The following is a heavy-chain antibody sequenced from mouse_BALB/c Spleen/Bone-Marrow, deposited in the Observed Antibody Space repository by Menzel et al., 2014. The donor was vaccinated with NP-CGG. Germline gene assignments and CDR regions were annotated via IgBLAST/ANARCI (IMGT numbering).Heavy chain of an antibody. V-gene: IGHV1-54*01. CDR3: ARNANWLFAY. D-gene: IGHD4-1*01. J-gene: IGHJ3*01. CDR2: INPGSGGT. CDR1: GYAFTNYL. Sequence: QVQLQQSGAELVRPGTSVKVSCKASGYAFTNYLIEWVKQRPGQGLEWIGVINPGSGGTNYNEKFKGKATLTADKSSSTAYMQVSSLTSDDSAVYFCARNANWLFAYWGQGTLVTVSA.